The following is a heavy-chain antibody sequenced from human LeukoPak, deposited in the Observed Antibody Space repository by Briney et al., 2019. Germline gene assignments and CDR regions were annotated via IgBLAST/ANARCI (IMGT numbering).Heavy chain of an antibody. V-gene: IGHV3-23*01. J-gene: IGHJ4*02. D-gene: IGHD3-9*01. CDR3: AKTPYYDILTGYYRACFDY. Sequence: PGGSLRLSCAASGFIVSSNYMNWVRQAPGNGLEWVSAISGSGGSTYYADSVKGRFTISRDNSKNTLYLQMNSLRAEDTAVYYCAKTPYYDILTGYYRACFDYWGQGTLVTVSS. CDR2: ISGSGGST. CDR1: GFIVSSNY.